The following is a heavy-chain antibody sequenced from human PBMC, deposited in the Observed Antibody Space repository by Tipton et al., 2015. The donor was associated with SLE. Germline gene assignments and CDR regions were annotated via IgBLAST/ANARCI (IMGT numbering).Heavy chain of an antibody. Sequence: SLRLSCAASGFTFSSYWMSWVRQAPGKGLEWVANIKQDGSEKYYVDSVKGRFTISRDNSKNTLYLQMNSLRAEDTAVYYCAKDGREYSSGWGHDYWGQGTLVTVSS. J-gene: IGHJ4*02. CDR3: AKDGREYSSGWGHDY. CDR1: GFTFSSYW. CDR2: IKQDGSEK. D-gene: IGHD6-19*01. V-gene: IGHV3-7*01.